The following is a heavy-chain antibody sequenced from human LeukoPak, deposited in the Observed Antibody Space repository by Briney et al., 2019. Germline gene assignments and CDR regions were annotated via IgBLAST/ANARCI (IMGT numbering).Heavy chain of an antibody. V-gene: IGHV1-69*05. CDR1: GGTFSSYA. J-gene: IGHJ6*03. CDR2: IIPIFGTA. CDR3: ARDRNAYYYYYYMDV. Sequence: GASVEVSCKASGGTFSSYAISWVRQAPGQGLEWMGRIIPIFGTANYAQKFQGRVTITTDESTSTAYMELSSLRSEDTAVYYCARDRNAYYYYYYMDVWGKGTTVTVSS.